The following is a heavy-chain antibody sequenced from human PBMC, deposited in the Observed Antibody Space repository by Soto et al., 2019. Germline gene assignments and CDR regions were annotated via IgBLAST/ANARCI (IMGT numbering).Heavy chain of an antibody. Sequence: SETLSLTCTVSGGSISSSSYYWGWIRQPPGKGLEWIGSIYYSGSTYYNPSLKSRVTISVDTSKNQFSLKLSSVTAADTAVYYCARHAGLVVVPAAIAHWGQGTLVTVSS. J-gene: IGHJ4*02. CDR2: IYYSGST. V-gene: IGHV4-39*01. CDR1: GGSISSSSYY. D-gene: IGHD2-2*02. CDR3: ARHAGLVVVPAAIAH.